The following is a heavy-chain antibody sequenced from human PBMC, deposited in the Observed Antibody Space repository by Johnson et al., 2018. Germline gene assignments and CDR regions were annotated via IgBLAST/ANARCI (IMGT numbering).Heavy chain of an antibody. CDR2: INPSGGTT. D-gene: IGHD1-1*01. CDR1: GYTFTSYH. Sequence: QVQLVQSGAEVKKPGASVKVSCKASGYTFTSYHVHWVRQAPGQGLEWMGIINPSGGTTTYSQKFQGRVTVTRETSTSKVYMEVNSLRSEDTAGYYGGRASQRNNWYHYGLDVWGQGTTVTVSS. V-gene: IGHV1-46*01. J-gene: IGHJ6*02. CDR3: GRASQRNNWYHYGLDV.